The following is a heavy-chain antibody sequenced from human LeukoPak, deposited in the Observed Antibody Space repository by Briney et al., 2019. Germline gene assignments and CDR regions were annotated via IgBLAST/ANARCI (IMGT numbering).Heavy chain of an antibody. D-gene: IGHD2-15*01. J-gene: IGHJ4*02. CDR2: ISSSSSYI. V-gene: IGHV3-21*01. Sequence: PGGSLRLSCAASGFTFSSYSMNWVRQAPGKGLEWVSSISSSSSYIYYADSVKGRFTISRDNAKNSLYLQMNSLRAEDTAVYYCSRDPPVARGPYYRDFGGQGPLVSVSS. CDR3: SRDPPVARGPYYRDF. CDR1: GFTFSSYS.